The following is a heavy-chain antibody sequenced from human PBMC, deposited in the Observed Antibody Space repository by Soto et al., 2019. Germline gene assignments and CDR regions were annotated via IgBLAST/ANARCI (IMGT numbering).Heavy chain of an antibody. V-gene: IGHV3-15*07. CDR2: IKSKADGATT. D-gene: IGHD3-22*01. J-gene: IGHJ4*02. Sequence: GGSLRLSCAASGFIFNNAWMNWVRQAPGKGLEWVGRIKSKADGATTEYGAPVKGRFTISRDDSKDTLYLQMNSLKTEDTAVYYCATGGGYYDTSVYPTRSYTFDYWGQGTPVTVSS. CDR1: GFIFNNAW. CDR3: ATGGGYYDTSVYPTRSYTFDY.